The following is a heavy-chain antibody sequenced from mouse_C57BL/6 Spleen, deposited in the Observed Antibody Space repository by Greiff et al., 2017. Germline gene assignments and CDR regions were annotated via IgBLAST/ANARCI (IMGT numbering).Heavy chain of an antibody. CDR2: IYPRSGNT. D-gene: IGHD2-3*01. CDR3: ARGDGAMDY. CDR1: GYTFTSYG. V-gene: IGHV1-81*01. J-gene: IGHJ4*01. Sequence: QVRLQQSGAELARPGASVKLSCKASGYTFTSYGISWVKQRTGQGLEWIGEIYPRSGNTYYNETFKGKATLTADKSSSTAYMELRSMTTEDSAVYFFARGDGAMDYWGQGTSVTVSS.